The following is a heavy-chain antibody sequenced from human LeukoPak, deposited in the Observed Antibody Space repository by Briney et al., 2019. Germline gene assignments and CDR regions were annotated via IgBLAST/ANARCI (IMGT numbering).Heavy chain of an antibody. J-gene: IGHJ4*02. D-gene: IGHD1-26*01. V-gene: IGHV3-23*01. CDR3: AKDLSGSYLFDY. Sequence: PGGSLRLSCAASGFTFSSYAMSWVRQAPGKGLEWVSAISGSGGSTYYADSVKGRFTISRDNSKNTLYLQMNSLRAEDTDVYYCAKDLSGSYLFDYWGQGTLVTVSS. CDR2: ISGSGGST. CDR1: GFTFSSYA.